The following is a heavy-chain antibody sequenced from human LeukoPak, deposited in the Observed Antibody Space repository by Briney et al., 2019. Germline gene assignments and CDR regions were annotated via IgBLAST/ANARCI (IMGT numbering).Heavy chain of an antibody. J-gene: IGHJ4*02. D-gene: IGHD1-26*01. Sequence: PSETLSLTCTVSGGSISSYYWSWMRQPPGKGLEWIGYIYYSGSTNYNPSLKSRVTRSVDTSKDQYSLKLSSVTAADTAVYYCSCENGSYSYFDYWGQGTLVTVSS. V-gene: IGHV4-59*01. CDR2: IYYSGST. CDR3: SCENGSYSYFDY. CDR1: GGSISSYY.